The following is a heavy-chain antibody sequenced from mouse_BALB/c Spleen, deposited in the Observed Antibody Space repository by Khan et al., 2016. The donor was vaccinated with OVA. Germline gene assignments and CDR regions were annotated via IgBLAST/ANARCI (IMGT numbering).Heavy chain of an antibody. Sequence: QIQLVQSGPELKKPGETVKISCKASGYTFTNYGMNWVKQSPGKALKWMGWINTYTGEPTYADDFKGRFAFSLETSASTAYLQINNLKDEDTSTYYCARNHDFSYTLDHWGQGTSVTVSS. V-gene: IGHV9-3-1*01. CDR2: INTYTGEP. CDR3: ARNHDFSYTLDH. D-gene: IGHD2-12*01. J-gene: IGHJ4*01. CDR1: GYTFTNYG.